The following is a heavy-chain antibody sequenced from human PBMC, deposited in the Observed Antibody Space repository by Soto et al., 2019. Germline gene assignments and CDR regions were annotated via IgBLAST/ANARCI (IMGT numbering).Heavy chain of an antibody. CDR1: GYSFTSYC. J-gene: IGHJ4*02. CDR3: AGHAQASATVGTNFAD. V-gene: IGHV5-10-1*01. Sequence: GESLKISCKGSGYSFTSYCISWVRKMPGKGLVWMGRIDPSDSYTNYSPTFQGHVPISADNSNSTAYLQSSSLKASASAHYNCAGHAQASATVGTNFADWGQGTLVTVYS. D-gene: IGHD6-13*01. CDR2: IDPSDSYT.